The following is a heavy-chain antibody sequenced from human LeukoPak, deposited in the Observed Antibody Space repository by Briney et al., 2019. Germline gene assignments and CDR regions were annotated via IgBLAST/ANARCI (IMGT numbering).Heavy chain of an antibody. Sequence: SETLSLTCTVSGGSISSYYWSWIRQPPGKGLEWIGYIYYSGSTNYNPSLKSRVTISVDTPKNQFSLKLSSVTAADTAVYYCARDRSLYSNYYYGMDVWGQGTTVTVSS. CDR1: GGSISSYY. CDR2: IYYSGST. J-gene: IGHJ6*02. D-gene: IGHD4-11*01. V-gene: IGHV4-59*01. CDR3: ARDRSLYSNYYYGMDV.